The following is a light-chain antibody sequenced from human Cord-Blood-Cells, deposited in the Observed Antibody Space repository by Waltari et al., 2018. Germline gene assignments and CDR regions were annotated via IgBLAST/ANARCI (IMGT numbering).Light chain of an antibody. Sequence: SYVLTQPPSVSVGPGKTARITCGGNNIGSKSVHWYQQKPGQAPVLVIYYDSDRPSGIPERCSGSNSGNTATLTISRVEAGDEADYYCQVWDSSSDHVVFGGGTKLTVL. CDR1: NIGSKS. V-gene: IGLV3-21*04. CDR2: YDS. J-gene: IGLJ2*01. CDR3: QVWDSSSDHVV.